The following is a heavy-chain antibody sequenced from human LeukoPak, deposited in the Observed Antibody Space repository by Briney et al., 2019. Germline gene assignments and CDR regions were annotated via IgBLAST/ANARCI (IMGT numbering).Heavy chain of an antibody. D-gene: IGHD4-17*01. CDR2: ISGSGGST. J-gene: IGHJ4*02. CDR3: ARGSAHLDYGDNGDYFDY. V-gene: IGHV3-23*01. Sequence: GGSLRLSCAASGFTFSNYVMSWVRQAPGKGLEWVSEISGSGGSTHYTDSVKGRFTISRDNSKNTLYLQMGSLRAEDTAVYYCARGSAHLDYGDNGDYFDYWGQGTLVTVSS. CDR1: GFTFSNYV.